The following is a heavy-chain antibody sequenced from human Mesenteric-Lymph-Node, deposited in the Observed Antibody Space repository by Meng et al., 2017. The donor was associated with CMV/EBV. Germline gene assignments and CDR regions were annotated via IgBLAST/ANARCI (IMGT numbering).Heavy chain of an antibody. V-gene: IGHV3-23*03. D-gene: IGHD3-3*01. CDR2: IHSDGRTT. CDR1: GFTFSTYA. J-gene: IGHJ4*02. CDR3: AKGRGGSGYYARVFDY. Sequence: GESLKISCPASGFTFSTYAMSWVRQAPGKGLEWVSVIHSDGRTTYYGDSVKGRFTISRDDSKNTLYLQMNSLRAEDTAVYYCAKGRGGSGYYARVFDYWGQGTLVTVSS.